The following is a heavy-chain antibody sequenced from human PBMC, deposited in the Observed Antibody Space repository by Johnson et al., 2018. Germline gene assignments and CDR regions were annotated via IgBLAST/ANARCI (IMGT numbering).Heavy chain of an antibody. CDR3: AKDQAPYSYGYGHYYYGMDV. V-gene: IGHV3-30*18. Sequence: VQLVETGGGVVQPGRSLRLSCAASGFTFSSYGMHWVRQAPGKGLEWVAVISYDGSNKYYADSVKGRFTISRDNSKNTLYLQMNSLRAEDTAVYYCAKDQAPYSYGYGHYYYGMDVWGQGTTVTVSS. CDR1: GFTFSSYG. J-gene: IGHJ6*02. CDR2: ISYDGSNK. D-gene: IGHD5-18*01.